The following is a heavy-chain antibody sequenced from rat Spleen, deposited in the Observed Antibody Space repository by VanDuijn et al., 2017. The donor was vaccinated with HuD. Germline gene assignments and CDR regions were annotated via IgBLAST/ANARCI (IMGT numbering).Heavy chain of an antibody. CDR2: ISSSGGSI. V-gene: IGHV5-25*01. Sequence: EVQLVESGGGLVQPGRSMKLSCAASGFTFSNYDMAWVRQAPTKGLEWVASISSSGGSIYYRDSVKGRFTVSRDNVKSTLYLQMDSLRSEDTATYYCARRYDFDFWGQGVMVTVSS. CDR1: GFTFSNYD. D-gene: IGHD2-1*01. CDR3: ARRYDFDF. J-gene: IGHJ2*01.